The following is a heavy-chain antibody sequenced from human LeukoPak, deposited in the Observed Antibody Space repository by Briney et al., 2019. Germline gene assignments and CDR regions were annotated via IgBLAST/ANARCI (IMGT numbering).Heavy chain of an antibody. Sequence: PPETLSLTCTVSGGSISSSSYYWGWIRQPPGKGLEWIWSIYYSGSTYYNPSLKSRVTISVDTSKNQFSLKLSSVTAADTAVYYCARVGFGGVIVPLGWFDPWGQGTLVTVSS. CDR2: IYYSGST. D-gene: IGHD3-16*02. CDR3: ARVGFGGVIVPLGWFDP. CDR1: GGSISSSSYY. J-gene: IGHJ5*02. V-gene: IGHV4-39*07.